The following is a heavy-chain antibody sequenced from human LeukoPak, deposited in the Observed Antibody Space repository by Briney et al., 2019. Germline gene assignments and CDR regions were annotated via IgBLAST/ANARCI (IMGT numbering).Heavy chain of an antibody. CDR3: ARDLLAGSGWYDY. V-gene: IGHV4-61*01. Sequence: SETLSLTCNVSGYSINSGYFWGWIRQPPGKGLEWIGYIYYSGSTNYNPSLKSRVTISVDTSKNQFSLKLSSVTAADTAVYYCARDLLAGSGWYDYWGQGTLVTVSS. J-gene: IGHJ4*02. D-gene: IGHD6-19*01. CDR1: GYSINSGYF. CDR2: IYYSGST.